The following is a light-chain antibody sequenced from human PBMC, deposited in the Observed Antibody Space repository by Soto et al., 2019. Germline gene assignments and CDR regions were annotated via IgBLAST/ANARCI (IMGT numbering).Light chain of an antibody. CDR2: SNN. CDR1: SXXIGSNT. Sequence: QSVLTQPPSASGTPGQRVTISCXGXSXXIGSNTVNWYQQLPGTAPKLVIYSNNQRPSGVPDRFSGSKSGTSASLAISGLQSEDEADYYCVAWDDSLNGYVVFGGGTKVTVL. V-gene: IGLV1-44*01. J-gene: IGLJ2*01. CDR3: VAWDDSLNGYVV.